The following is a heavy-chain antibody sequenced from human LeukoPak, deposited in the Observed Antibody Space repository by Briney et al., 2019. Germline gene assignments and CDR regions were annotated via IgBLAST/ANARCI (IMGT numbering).Heavy chain of an antibody. V-gene: IGHV3-20*04. CDR2: INWNGGST. Sequence: PGGSLRLSCAASGFTFSSYAMSWVRQAPGKGLEWVSGINWNGGSTGYADSVKGRFTISRDNAKNSLYLQMDSLRAEDTAFYYCARFPSIPAALLFYMNVWGKGTTVTVSS. J-gene: IGHJ6*03. CDR3: ARFPSIPAALLFYMNV. D-gene: IGHD2-2*01. CDR1: GFTFSSYA.